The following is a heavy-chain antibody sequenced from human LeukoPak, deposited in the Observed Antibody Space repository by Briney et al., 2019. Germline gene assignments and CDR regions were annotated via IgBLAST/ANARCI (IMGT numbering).Heavy chain of an antibody. CDR3: ARRRAVPGFYYFDY. V-gene: IGHV4-59*08. CDR2: IYYSGST. D-gene: IGHD6-19*01. CDR1: GGSISSYY. J-gene: IGHJ4*02. Sequence: PSETLSLTCTVSGGSISSYYWTWLRQPPGKGLEWIGYIYYSGSTNYNPSLKSRVTISVDTSKNQFSLKLSSLTAADTAVYYCARRRAVPGFYYFDYWGQGTLVTVSS.